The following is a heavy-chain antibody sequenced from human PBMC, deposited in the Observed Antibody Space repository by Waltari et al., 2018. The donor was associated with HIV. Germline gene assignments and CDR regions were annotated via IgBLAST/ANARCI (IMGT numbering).Heavy chain of an antibody. V-gene: IGHV1-18*01. J-gene: IGHJ4*02. Sequence: QAQRVPSGAEVTKPAASVQVSYKASGYTVTSYGISWVRQAPGQGLEWMGWISAYNGNTNYAQKLQGRVTITTDTSTSTAYMELRSLRSDDTAVYYCARDSKGDFWSGPISKDYWGQGTLVTVSS. CDR3: ARDSKGDFWSGPISKDY. CDR2: ISAYNGNT. D-gene: IGHD3-3*01. CDR1: GYTVTSYG.